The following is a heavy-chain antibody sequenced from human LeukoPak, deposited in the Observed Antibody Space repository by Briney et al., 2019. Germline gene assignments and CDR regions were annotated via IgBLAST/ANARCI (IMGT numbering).Heavy chain of an antibody. CDR3: AKVYSSSSRDCFDV. Sequence: SETLSLTCAVYGASFSGYYWSWIRQTPGKGLEWIGEINHSGSISYNPSLKSRITISVDTCKSQFSLELRSVNAADTAVYYCAKVYSSSSRDCFDVWGQGTMVTVSS. V-gene: IGHV4-34*01. CDR2: INHSGSI. J-gene: IGHJ3*01. CDR1: GASFSGYY. D-gene: IGHD6-6*01.